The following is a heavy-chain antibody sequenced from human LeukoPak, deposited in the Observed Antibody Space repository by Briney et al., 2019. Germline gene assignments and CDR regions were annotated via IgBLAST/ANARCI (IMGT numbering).Heavy chain of an antibody. CDR1: GYSISSGYY. V-gene: IGHV4-38-2*01. CDR2: IYHSGST. CDR3: ARHAPGVGGAFDI. D-gene: IGHD3-16*01. J-gene: IGHJ3*02. Sequence: PSETLSLTCAVSGYSISSGYYWVWIRQPPGKGLEWIGSIYHSGSTYYNPSLKSRVTISVDTSKNQFSQKLSSVTAADTAVYYCARHAPGVGGAFDIWGQGTMVTVSS.